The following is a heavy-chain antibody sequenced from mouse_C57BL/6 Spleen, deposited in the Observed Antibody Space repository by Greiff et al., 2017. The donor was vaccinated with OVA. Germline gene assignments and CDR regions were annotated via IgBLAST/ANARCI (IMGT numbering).Heavy chain of an antibody. J-gene: IGHJ3*01. CDR2: INPNNGGT. CDR3: ARWNWDEGFAY. Sequence: EVQLQQSGPELVKPGASVKISCKASGYTFTDYYMNWVKQSHGKSLEWIGDINPNNGGTSYNQKFKGKATLTVDKSSSTAYMELRSLTSEDSAVYDCARWNWDEGFAYWGQGTLVTVSA. D-gene: IGHD4-1*01. CDR1: GYTFTDYY. V-gene: IGHV1-26*01.